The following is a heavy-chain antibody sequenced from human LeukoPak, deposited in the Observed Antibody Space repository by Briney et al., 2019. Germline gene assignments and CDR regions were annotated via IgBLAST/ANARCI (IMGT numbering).Heavy chain of an antibody. D-gene: IGHD2-2*01. CDR3: AKDRVRYCSSTSCFFFDY. CDR2: IWYDGSNK. Sequence: PGGSLRLSCAASGFTFSSYGMHWVRQAPGKGLEWVAVIWYDGSNKYYADSVKGRFTISRDNSKNTLYLQMNSLRAEDTAVYYCAKDRVRYCSSTSCFFFDYWGQGTLVTVSS. J-gene: IGHJ4*02. V-gene: IGHV3-30*02. CDR1: GFTFSSYG.